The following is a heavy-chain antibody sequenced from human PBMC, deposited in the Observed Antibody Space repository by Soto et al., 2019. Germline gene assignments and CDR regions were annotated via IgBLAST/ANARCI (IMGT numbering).Heavy chain of an antibody. Sequence: QVQLVQSGAEVKKPGSSVKVSCKASGGIFSTYAISWLRQAPGQGLEWMGGIIPIFGTPNYAQRFQGRVTIPADESKTTSYMELGRLKSEDTAVYYCARDRDDYGSGNYYNRIDFWGQGTLVTVSS. CDR3: ARDRDDYGSGNYYNRIDF. CDR2: IIPIFGTP. D-gene: IGHD3-10*01. CDR1: GGIFSTYA. J-gene: IGHJ4*02. V-gene: IGHV1-69*01.